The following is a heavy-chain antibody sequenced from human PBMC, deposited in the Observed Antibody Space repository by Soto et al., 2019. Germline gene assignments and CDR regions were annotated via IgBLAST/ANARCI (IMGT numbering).Heavy chain of an antibody. CDR2: VYYTGST. J-gene: IGHJ4*02. CDR1: GGSVSSEHYY. V-gene: IGHV4-61*03. D-gene: IGHD5-12*01. Sequence: QVQLQESGPGLVKSSETLSLTCTVSGGSVSSEHYYWNWIRQPPGKGLEWIGYVYYTGSTNYNHYLESRLTMSVDISKNHFYLKLSSVTAADTAVYYCAGGTDGKKVAYWGQGTLVTVS. CDR3: AGGTDGKKVAY.